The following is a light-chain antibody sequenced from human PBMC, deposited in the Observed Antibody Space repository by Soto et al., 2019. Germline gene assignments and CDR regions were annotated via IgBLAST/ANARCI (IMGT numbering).Light chain of an antibody. V-gene: IGLV2-14*03. CDR2: EVS. Sequence: QSALTQPASVSGSPGQSITISCTGTSSDIGVYNYVSWYQQHPGKAPKLVICEVSNRPSGVSSRFSGSKSGNTASLTISGLQAEDEADYYCSSYTSSSTLDVFGTGTKLTVL. CDR1: SSDIGVYNY. CDR3: SSYTSSSTLDV. J-gene: IGLJ1*01.